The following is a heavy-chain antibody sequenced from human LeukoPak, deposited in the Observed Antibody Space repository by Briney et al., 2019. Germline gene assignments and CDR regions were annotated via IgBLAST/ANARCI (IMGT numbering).Heavy chain of an antibody. CDR1: GGTFSSYA. Sequence: SVKVSFKASGGTFSSYAISWVRQAPGQGLEWMGGIIPIFGTANYAQKFQGRVTITADKSTSTAHMELSSLRSEDTAVYYCARGPSHYYYDSSGYPGRRYYYYMDVWGKGTTVTVS. V-gene: IGHV1-69*06. J-gene: IGHJ6*03. D-gene: IGHD3-22*01. CDR3: ARGPSHYYYDSSGYPGRRYYYYMDV. CDR2: IIPIFGTA.